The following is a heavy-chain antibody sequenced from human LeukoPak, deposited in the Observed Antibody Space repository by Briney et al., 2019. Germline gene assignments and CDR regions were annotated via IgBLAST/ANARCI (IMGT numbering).Heavy chain of an antibody. CDR3: ARRVAARYYYYYYMDV. D-gene: IGHD6-19*01. CDR2: INHSGST. J-gene: IGHJ6*03. Sequence: SETLSLTCTVSGGSISSYYWSWIRQPPGKGLEWIGEINHSGSTNYNPSLESRVTISVDTSKNQFSLKLSSVTAADTAVYYCARRVAARYYYYYYMDVWGKGTTVTVSS. V-gene: IGHV4-34*01. CDR1: GGSISSYY.